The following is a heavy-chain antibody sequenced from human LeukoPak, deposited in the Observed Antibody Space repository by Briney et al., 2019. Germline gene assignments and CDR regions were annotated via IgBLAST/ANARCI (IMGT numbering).Heavy chain of an antibody. V-gene: IGHV3-33*01. J-gene: IGHJ4*02. CDR2: IWHDGNRK. D-gene: IGHD2-2*02. CDR1: GFTFSSYV. Sequence: GGSLRLSCAASGFTFSSYVMHWVRQAPGKGLEWVAVIWHDGNRKFYADSVKGRFTISRDNSKNTIDLQMNSLRAEDTAVYYCAREVDCSSTSCYTGFNYWGQGTLVTVSS. CDR3: AREVDCSSTSCYTGFNY.